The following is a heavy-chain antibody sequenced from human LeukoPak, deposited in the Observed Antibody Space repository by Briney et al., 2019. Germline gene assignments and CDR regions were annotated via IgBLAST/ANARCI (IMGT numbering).Heavy chain of an antibody. D-gene: IGHD6-19*01. J-gene: IGHJ6*03. CDR1: GYTFTGYY. CDR2: INPNSGGT. V-gene: IGHV1-2*02. Sequence: GASVKVSCKASGYTFTGYYMHWVRQAPGQGLEWMGWINPNSGGTNYAQKFQGRVTMTRDTSISTAYMELSRLRSDDTAVYYCARDSDRGSGWHVVYYYMDVWGKGTTVTVSS. CDR3: ARDSDRGSGWHVVYYYMDV.